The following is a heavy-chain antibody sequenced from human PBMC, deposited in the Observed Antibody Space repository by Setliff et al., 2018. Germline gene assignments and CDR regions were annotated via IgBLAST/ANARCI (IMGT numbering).Heavy chain of an antibody. CDR2: IIPIFGTA. Sequence: SVKVSCKASGGTFSSYAISWVRQAPGQGLEWMGGIIPIFGTANYAQKFQGRVTITTDESTSTAYMELSSLRSEDTAVYYCARLGLDYYDSSGYPTAAFDIWGQGTMVT. CDR3: ARLGLDYYDSSGYPTAAFDI. CDR1: GGTFSSYA. D-gene: IGHD3-22*01. J-gene: IGHJ3*02. V-gene: IGHV1-69*05.